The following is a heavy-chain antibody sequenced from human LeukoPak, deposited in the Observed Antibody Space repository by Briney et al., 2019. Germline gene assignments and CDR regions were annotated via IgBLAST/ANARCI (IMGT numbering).Heavy chain of an antibody. CDR3: ARSYDSHYYYYMDV. CDR1: GGSISSYY. Sequence: SETLSLTCTVSGGSISSYYWSWIRQPPGKGLEWIGYIYYSGSTNYNPSLKSRVTISVDTSKNQFSLKLSSVTAADTAVYYCARSYDSHYYYYMDVWGKGTTVTVSS. CDR2: IYYSGST. D-gene: IGHD5-12*01. V-gene: IGHV4-59*01. J-gene: IGHJ6*03.